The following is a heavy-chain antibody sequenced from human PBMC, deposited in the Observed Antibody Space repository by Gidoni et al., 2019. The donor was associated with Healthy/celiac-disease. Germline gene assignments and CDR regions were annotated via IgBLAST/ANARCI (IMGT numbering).Heavy chain of an antibody. J-gene: IGHJ4*02. V-gene: IGHV4-34*01. CDR1: GGSFSGYY. CDR2: INHSGST. Sequence: QVQLQQWGAGLLKPSETLSLTCAVYGGSFSGYYWSWIRQPPGKGLEWIGEINHSGSTNYNPSLKSRVTISVDTSKNQFSLKLSSVTAADTAVYYCASQGWELLDYFDYWGQGTLVTVSS. CDR3: ASQGWELLDYFDY. D-gene: IGHD1-26*01.